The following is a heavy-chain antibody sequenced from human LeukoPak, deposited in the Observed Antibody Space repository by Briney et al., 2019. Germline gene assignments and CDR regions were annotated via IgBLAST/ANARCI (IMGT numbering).Heavy chain of an antibody. CDR2: IYTGGTT. CDR1: GFKLSSDY. Sequence: PGVSLRLSCAASGFKLSSDYMRWVSQAPGKALEAVSVIYTGGTTYYMDSVKGRFTITRDDSNNTMYLQMNSLRVDDTAVYYCARLKNWYFDLWGRGTLVTVST. D-gene: IGHD3-16*01. J-gene: IGHJ2*01. V-gene: IGHV3-66*01. CDR3: ARLKNWYFDL.